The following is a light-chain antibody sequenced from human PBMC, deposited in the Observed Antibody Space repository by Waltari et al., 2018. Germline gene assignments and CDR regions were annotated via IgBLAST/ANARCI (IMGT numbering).Light chain of an antibody. CDR2: VAS. CDR1: HSISSS. Sequence: IQMSQSPSSLSASVGDRVTITSRASHSISSSLNWYQQIPGKAPKLLIYVASNLQSGVPSRFSGSGSGTDFSLTISSLQPEDFATYYCQQSYITTYTFGQGTKLEIK. J-gene: IGKJ2*01. V-gene: IGKV1-39*01. CDR3: QQSYITTYT.